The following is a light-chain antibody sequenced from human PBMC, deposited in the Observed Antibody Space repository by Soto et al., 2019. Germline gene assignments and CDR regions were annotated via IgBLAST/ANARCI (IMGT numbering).Light chain of an antibody. CDR2: EVS. V-gene: IGLV2-14*01. Sequence: QSALTQPAFVSGSPGQSITISCTGTSSDVGGYNYVSWYQQHPGKAPKLMTYEVSNRPSGVSNRFSGSKSGNTASLTISGLQAEDEADYYCSSYTSSSTRVFGGGTQLTVL. CDR1: SSDVGGYNY. CDR3: SSYTSSSTRV. J-gene: IGLJ3*02.